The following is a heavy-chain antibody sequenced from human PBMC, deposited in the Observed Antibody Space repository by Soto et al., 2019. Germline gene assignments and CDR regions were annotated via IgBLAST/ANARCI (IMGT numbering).Heavy chain of an antibody. CDR2: ISSSSRDK. D-gene: IGHD3-16*01. Sequence: EVQLVESGGGLVKPGGTLRLSCAASGFTFSTYTFNWVRQAPGKGLEWVSSISSSSRDKFYADALKARVTTSRDNANASVFLKMDNLRGEDTAVYYCAIQSWGGDGMDVWGQGTTVTVSS. CDR1: GFTFSTYT. V-gene: IGHV3-21*02. J-gene: IGHJ6*02. CDR3: AIQSWGGDGMDV.